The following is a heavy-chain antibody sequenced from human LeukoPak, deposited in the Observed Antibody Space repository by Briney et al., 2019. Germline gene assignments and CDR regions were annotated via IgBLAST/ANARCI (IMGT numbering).Heavy chain of an antibody. CDR2: LNWNGDNT. J-gene: IGHJ4*02. CDR3: ARVWAWGTGNYFDY. Sequence: GGSLRLSCAASGFTFEDYGMTWVRQAPGKGLEWVSGLNWNGDNTGYADSVKGRFTISRDNAKHSLYLQVNSLRAEDTAFYYCARVWAWGTGNYFDYWGQGTLVTVSS. D-gene: IGHD7-27*01. CDR1: GFTFEDYG. V-gene: IGHV3-20*04.